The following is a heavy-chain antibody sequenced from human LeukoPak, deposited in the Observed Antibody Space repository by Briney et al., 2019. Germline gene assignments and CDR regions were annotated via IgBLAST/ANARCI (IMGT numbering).Heavy chain of an antibody. Sequence: GGALRLSCAASGFTFSDCSMSGVRQAAGEALEWVSYISSSGSTIYYADSVKGRFTISRDNAKNSLYLQMNSLRAEDTAVYYCARAGVCSSTSCNYGMDVWGQGTTVTVSS. D-gene: IGHD2-2*01. CDR1: GFTFSDCS. CDR2: ISSSGSTI. CDR3: ARAGVCSSTSCNYGMDV. V-gene: IGHV3-48*04. J-gene: IGHJ6*02.